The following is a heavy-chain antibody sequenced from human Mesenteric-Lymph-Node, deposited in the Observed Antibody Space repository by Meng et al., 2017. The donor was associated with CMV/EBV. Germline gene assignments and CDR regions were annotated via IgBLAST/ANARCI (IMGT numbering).Heavy chain of an antibody. V-gene: IGHV4-31*02. J-gene: IGHJ4*02. D-gene: IGHD6-19*01. CDR1: GDSISDDYS. Sequence: VSGDSISDDYSWSWIRQHPGKGLEWIGYIYYRGTTYYNPSLKGRVTISVDTSKNQFSLKLASVTAADTAVFYCGRERNAVAGGQFEYWGPGTLVTVSS. CDR3: GRERNAVAGGQFEY. CDR2: IYYRGTT.